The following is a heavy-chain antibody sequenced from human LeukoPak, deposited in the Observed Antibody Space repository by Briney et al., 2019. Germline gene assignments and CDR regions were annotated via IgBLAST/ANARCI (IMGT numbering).Heavy chain of an antibody. CDR1: GFTFTNFW. CDR3: VRDEPKTFVAADSFWYFDL. D-gene: IGHD2/OR15-2a*01. Sequence: GGSLRLSCAASGFTFTNFWMHWVRQAPGEGLVWVSRINGEGIYTSYADSVKGRFTISRDNAKNTLYLQMNSLRPEDTAVYYCVRDEPKTFVAADSFWYFDLWGRGTLVTVSS. J-gene: IGHJ2*01. CDR2: INGEGIYT. V-gene: IGHV3-74*01.